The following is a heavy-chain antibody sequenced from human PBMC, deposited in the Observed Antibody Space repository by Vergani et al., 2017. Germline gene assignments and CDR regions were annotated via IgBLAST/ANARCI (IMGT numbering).Heavy chain of an antibody. Sequence: EVQLLESGGGLVQPGGSLRLSCAASGFTFSSYAMSWVRQAPGKGLEWVSAISGSGGSTYYADSVKGRFTISRVNSKNTLYLQMNSLRAEDTAVYYCAEDYYDSSGYYPRGAFDIWGQGTMVTVSS. CDR3: AEDYYDSSGYYPRGAFDI. CDR2: ISGSGGST. V-gene: IGHV3-23*01. CDR1: GFTFSSYA. D-gene: IGHD3-22*01. J-gene: IGHJ3*02.